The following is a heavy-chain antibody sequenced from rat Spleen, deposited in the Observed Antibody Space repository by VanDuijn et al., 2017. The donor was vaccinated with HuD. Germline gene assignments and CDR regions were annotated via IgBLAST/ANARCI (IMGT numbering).Heavy chain of an antibody. CDR2: ITNTGGGS. CDR1: GFTFNDYW. CDR3: ATQSIIRVPLFDY. J-gene: IGHJ2*01. D-gene: IGHD4-3*01. V-gene: IGHV5-31*01. Sequence: EVQLVESGGGLVQPGRSLRLSCVGSGFTFNDYWMTWVRQAPGKGLEWVASITNTGGGSFYPDSVKGRFTISRDNTKSTLYLQMDSLRSEDTATYYCATQSIIRVPLFDYWGQGVMVTVSS.